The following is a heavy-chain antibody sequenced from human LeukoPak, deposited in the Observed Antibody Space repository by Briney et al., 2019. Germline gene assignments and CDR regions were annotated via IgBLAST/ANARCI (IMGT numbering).Heavy chain of an antibody. Sequence: GGSLRLSCAASGFTFNIYWMSWVRQAPGKGLEWVANINQDGSEKYYVDSVKGRFTISRDNAKNSLYLQMNSLRAEDTAAYYCARDKSYGDSEDYWGQGTLVTVSS. J-gene: IGHJ4*02. CDR2: INQDGSEK. D-gene: IGHD2-21*02. CDR1: GFTFNIYW. CDR3: ARDKSYGDSEDY. V-gene: IGHV3-7*05.